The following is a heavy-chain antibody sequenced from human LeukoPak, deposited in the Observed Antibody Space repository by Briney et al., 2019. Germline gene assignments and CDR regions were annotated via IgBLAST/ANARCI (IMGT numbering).Heavy chain of an antibody. CDR2: INHSGST. J-gene: IGHJ5*02. CDR1: GGSFSGYY. Sequence: PSETLSLTCAVSGGSFSGYYWSWIRQPPGKGLEWIGEINHSGSTNYNPSLKSRVTISVDTSKNQFSLKLSSVTAADTAVYYCARGHITVVRGVICRWFDPWGQGTLVTVSS. CDR3: ARGHITVVRGVICRWFDP. V-gene: IGHV4-34*01. D-gene: IGHD3-10*01.